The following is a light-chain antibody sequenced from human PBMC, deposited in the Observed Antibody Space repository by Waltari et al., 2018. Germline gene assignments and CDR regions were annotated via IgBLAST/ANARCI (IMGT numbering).Light chain of an antibody. J-gene: IGKJ1*01. CDR2: DAS. CDR1: QSVNSY. V-gene: IGKV3-11*01. Sequence: EIVLTQSPATLSLSPGERATLSCRASQSVNSYLAWYQQKPGQAPRLLIYDASNRATGIPARFSGSGSGTDFTLTISSLGPEDFAVYYGQQRSNWPPTFGQGTKVEIK. CDR3: QQRSNWPPT.